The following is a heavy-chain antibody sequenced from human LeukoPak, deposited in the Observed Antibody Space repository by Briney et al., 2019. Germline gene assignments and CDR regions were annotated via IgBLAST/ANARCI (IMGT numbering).Heavy chain of an antibody. CDR2: IYSSGYT. CDR3: ARGEHSVDS. CDR1: GGAIRSHY. D-gene: IGHD1/OR15-1a*01. V-gene: IGHV4-4*07. J-gene: IGHJ4*02. Sequence: SETLSLTCTVSGGAIRSHYWNWIRQPAGKGLGWIGRIYSSGYTNDNPFLKSRITMSVDMSKNQFSLRLNSVTAADTAVYYCARGEHSVDSWGQGMLVTVSS.